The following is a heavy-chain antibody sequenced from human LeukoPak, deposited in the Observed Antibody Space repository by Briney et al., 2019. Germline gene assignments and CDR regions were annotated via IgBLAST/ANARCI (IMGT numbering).Heavy chain of an antibody. Sequence: ASVKVSCKASGYTFTGYYMHWVRQAPGQGLEWMGWINPNSGGTNYAQKFQGRVTMTRDTSISTAYMELSRLRSDDTAVHYCARDGGYDFWSGYYTYNWFDPWGQGTLVTVSS. V-gene: IGHV1-2*02. CDR3: ARDGGYDFWSGYYTYNWFDP. CDR1: GYTFTGYY. D-gene: IGHD3-3*01. CDR2: INPNSGGT. J-gene: IGHJ5*02.